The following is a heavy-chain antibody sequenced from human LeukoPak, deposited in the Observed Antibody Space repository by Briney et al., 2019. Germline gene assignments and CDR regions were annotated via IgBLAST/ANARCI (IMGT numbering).Heavy chain of an antibody. CDR1: GFTFSSYA. V-gene: IGHV3-30*04. CDR3: ARARAHIVVVPAALDY. J-gene: IGHJ4*02. D-gene: IGHD2-2*01. CDR2: ISYDGTNK. Sequence: PGRSLRLSCAASGFTFSSYAMHRVRQAPGKGLEWVAIISYDGTNKDYADSVKGRFTISRDNSKNTLCLQMNSLRPEDTAVYYCARARAHIVVVPAALDYWGQGTLVTVSS.